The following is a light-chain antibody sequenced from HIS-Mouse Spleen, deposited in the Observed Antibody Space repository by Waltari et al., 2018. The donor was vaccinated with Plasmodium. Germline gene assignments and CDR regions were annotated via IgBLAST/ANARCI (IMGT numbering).Light chain of an antibody. V-gene: IGLV6-57*04. CDR2: EDN. J-gene: IGLJ3*02. Sequence: NFMLTQPHSVSESPGKTVTISCTRSRGSLASNYVQWYQQRPGSAPTTVIYEDNQRPSGVPDRFSGSIDSSSNSASLTISGLKTEDEADYYCQSYDSSNWVFGGGTKLTVL. CDR3: QSYDSSNWV. CDR1: RGSLASNY.